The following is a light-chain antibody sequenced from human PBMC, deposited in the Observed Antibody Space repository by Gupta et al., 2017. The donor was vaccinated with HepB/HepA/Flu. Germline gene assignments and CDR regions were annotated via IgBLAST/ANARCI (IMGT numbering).Light chain of an antibody. CDR3: QSYDGNFWL. V-gene: IGLV1-40*01. Sequence: QSVLTQPPSVSGAPGQTIIISCTGSNSNIWASYDVHWYQQFPGTAPKLLIYGNHHRPSGIPERFSASRSGTSASLAITGLQAEDEADYYCQSYDGNFWLFGGGTKVTVL. J-gene: IGLJ3*02. CDR1: NSNIWASYD. CDR2: GNH.